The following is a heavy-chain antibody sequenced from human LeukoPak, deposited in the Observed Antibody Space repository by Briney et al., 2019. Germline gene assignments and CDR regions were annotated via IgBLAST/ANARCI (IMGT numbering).Heavy chain of an antibody. CDR1: GFTFSSYD. J-gene: IGHJ4*02. CDR2: ISGSGGAT. V-gene: IGHV3-23*01. CDR3: AKRSGSYRSYDY. D-gene: IGHD1-26*01. Sequence: GGSLRLSCAASGFTFSSYDMSWVRQAPGEGLEWVSVISGSGGATYYADSVKGRFTISRDNSKNSLYLQMNSLRAEDTAVYYCAKRSGSYRSYDYWGQGTLVTVSS.